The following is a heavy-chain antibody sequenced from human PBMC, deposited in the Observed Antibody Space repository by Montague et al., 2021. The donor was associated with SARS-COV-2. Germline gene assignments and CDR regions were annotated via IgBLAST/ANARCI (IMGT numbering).Heavy chain of an antibody. V-gene: IGHV3-20*04. Sequence: FLRLSCAASGFTFGDYGMSWVRQAPGKGLEWVSGINWNGGSTGYADSVKGRFTISRDNAKNSLYLQMNSLRAEDTALYYCSRDKYCSSTSCYPRDYYYGMDVWGQGTTATVSS. D-gene: IGHD2-2*01. CDR1: GFTFGDYG. CDR3: SRDKYCSSTSCYPRDYYYGMDV. J-gene: IGHJ6*02. CDR2: INWNGGST.